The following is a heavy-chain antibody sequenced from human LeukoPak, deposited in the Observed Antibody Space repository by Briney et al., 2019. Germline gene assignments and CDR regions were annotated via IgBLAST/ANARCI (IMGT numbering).Heavy chain of an antibody. CDR2: ISYDGSNK. CDR1: AFTFSSYA. D-gene: IGHD3-22*01. CDR3: ARLALLYYYDSSGYYHNYFDY. Sequence: GGSLRLSCAASAFTFSSYAMHWVRQAPGKGLEWVAVISYDGSNKYYADSVKGRFTISRDNSKNTLYLQMNSLRAEDTAVYYCARLALLYYYDSSGYYHNYFDYWGQGTLVTVSS. V-gene: IGHV3-30*04. J-gene: IGHJ4*02.